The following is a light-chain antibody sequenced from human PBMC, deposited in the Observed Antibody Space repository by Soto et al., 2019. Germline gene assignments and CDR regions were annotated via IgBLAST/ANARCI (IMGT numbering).Light chain of an antibody. V-gene: IGLV2-11*01. Sequence: QSALTQPRSVSGSPGQSVTISCTGTGSDVGGYNYVSWYQQHPGKVPKLLIYDVTKRPSGVPDRFSASKSGNAASLTISGLQAGDEAYYYCCSYAGSYTVVFGGGTKLTVL. CDR3: CSYAGSYTVV. J-gene: IGLJ2*01. CDR1: GSDVGGYNY. CDR2: DVT.